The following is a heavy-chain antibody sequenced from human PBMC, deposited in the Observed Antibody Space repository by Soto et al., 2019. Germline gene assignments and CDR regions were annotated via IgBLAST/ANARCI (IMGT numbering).Heavy chain of an antibody. D-gene: IGHD3-16*01. V-gene: IGHV4-31*03. CDR3: VTDPGGHPLNRFDS. Sequence: PSETLSLTCSVSGGSLRQYGHFWTWIRQRPGSGLEWIGYTYHTGVTYYSPSLQSRISISVDTSKNQFSLTLNSVTAADTAVYYCVTDPGGHPLNRFDSWGHGTMVTVSS. CDR2: TYHTGVT. J-gene: IGHJ5*01. CDR1: GGSLRQYGHF.